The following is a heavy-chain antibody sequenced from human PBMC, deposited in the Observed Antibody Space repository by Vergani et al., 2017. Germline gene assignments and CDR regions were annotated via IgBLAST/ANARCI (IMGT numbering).Heavy chain of an antibody. CDR1: GFTFSSYE. V-gene: IGHV3-48*03. CDR2: ISSSGSTI. J-gene: IGHJ6*02. CDR3: AKDLRWASGYYSYYYYGMDV. Sequence: EVQLVESGGGLVQPGGSLRLSCAASGFTFSSYEMNWVRQAPGKGLEWVSYISSSGSTIYYADSVKGRFTISRDNAKNSLYLQMNSLRAEDTAVYYCAKDLRWASGYYSYYYYGMDVWGQGTTVTVSS. D-gene: IGHD3-3*01.